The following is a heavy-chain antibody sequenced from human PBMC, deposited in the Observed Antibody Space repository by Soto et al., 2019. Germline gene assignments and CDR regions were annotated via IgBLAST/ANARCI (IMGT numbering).Heavy chain of an antibody. V-gene: IGHV4-31*03. Sequence: QVQLQESGPGLVKPSQTLSLTCTVSGGSISSGGYYWSWIRQHPGKGLEWIGYIYYSGSTYYNPSLKSRVTRSVDTSKNQFSLKLSSVTAADTAVYYCARGPPNIVVVVAATPDAFDIWGQGTMVTVSS. CDR3: ARGPPNIVVVVAATPDAFDI. CDR1: GGSISSGGYY. D-gene: IGHD2-15*01. CDR2: IYYSGST. J-gene: IGHJ3*02.